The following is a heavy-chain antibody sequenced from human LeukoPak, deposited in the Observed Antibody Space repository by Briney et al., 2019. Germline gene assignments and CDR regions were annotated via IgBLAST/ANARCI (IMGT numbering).Heavy chain of an antibody. CDR1: XFTFSTYA. J-gene: IGHJ4*02. D-gene: IGHD3-22*01. Sequence: SXRLXXXXSXFTFSTYAMHWVRQAPGXGLEWVAVISYDGTNKNYADSVKGRFTISRDNSKNTLYLQMNSLRAEDTAVYYCTRGPGYHDSSYLDYWGQGTLVTVSS. V-gene: IGHV3-30*04. CDR3: TRGPGYHDSSYLDY. CDR2: ISYDGTNK.